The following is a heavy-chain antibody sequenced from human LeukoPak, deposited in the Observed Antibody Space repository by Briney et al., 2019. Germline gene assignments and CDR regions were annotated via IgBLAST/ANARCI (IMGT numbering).Heavy chain of an antibody. CDR1: GYTFTGYY. D-gene: IGHD6-13*01. Sequence: ASVKVSCKASGYTFTGYYMHWVRQAPGEGLEWMGWINPNSGATSFAQEFQGRVTMTRDTSISTAYMELSRLGSDDTAVYYCARHTYSSSWYPLHYFDYWGQGTLVTVSS. CDR2: INPNSGAT. J-gene: IGHJ4*02. V-gene: IGHV1-2*02. CDR3: ARHTYSSSWYPLHYFDY.